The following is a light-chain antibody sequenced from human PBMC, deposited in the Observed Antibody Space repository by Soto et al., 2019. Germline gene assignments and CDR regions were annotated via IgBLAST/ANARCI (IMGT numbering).Light chain of an antibody. CDR1: RSDVGDYKY. Sequence: QSVLTQPASVSGSPGQSITISFTGTRSDVGDYKYVSWYQQYPGKAPKLMIYEVSNRPSGVSNRFSGSKSGNTASLTISGLQAEDEADYYCASYTSGSTPYGFGTGTKLTVL. CDR2: EVS. CDR3: ASYTSGSTPYG. J-gene: IGLJ1*01. V-gene: IGLV2-14*01.